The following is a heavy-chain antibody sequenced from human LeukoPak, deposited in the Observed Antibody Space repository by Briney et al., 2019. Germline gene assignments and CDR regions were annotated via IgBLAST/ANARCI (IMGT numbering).Heavy chain of an antibody. V-gene: IGHV1-18*01. CDR2: ISAYNGNT. CDR3: ARDGGYETFDY. D-gene: IGHD5-12*01. Sequence: MGWISAYNGNTNYAQKLQGRVTMTTDTSTSTAYMELRSLRSDDTAVYYCARDGGYETFDYWGQGTLVTVSS. J-gene: IGHJ4*02.